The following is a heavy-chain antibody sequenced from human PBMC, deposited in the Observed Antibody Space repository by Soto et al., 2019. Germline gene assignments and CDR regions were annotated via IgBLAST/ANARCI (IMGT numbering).Heavy chain of an antibody. V-gene: IGHV3-30-3*01. CDR1: GFTFSTSV. D-gene: IGHD3-22*01. J-gene: IGHJ4*02. CDR3: ASEEFEDGRGHFDY. CDR2: ISYGGVNK. Sequence: QVQLVESGGGVVQPGGSLRLSCAASGFTFSTSVMHWVRQAPGKGLEWMAIISYGGVNKYYADSVKGRFTTSRDISESTLYLQMNSLRTEDTAVYYCASEEFEDGRGHFDYWGQGTLVSVSS.